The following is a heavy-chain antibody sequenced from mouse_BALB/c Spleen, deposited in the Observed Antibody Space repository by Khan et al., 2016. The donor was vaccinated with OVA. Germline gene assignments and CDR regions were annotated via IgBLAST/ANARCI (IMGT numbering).Heavy chain of an antibody. J-gene: IGHJ2*01. CDR1: GYSITSGYG. CDR2: ISYSGST. D-gene: IGHD1-2*01. Sequence: EVQLQESGPGLVKPSQSLSLTCTVTGYSITSGYGWNWIRQFPGNKLEWMGYISYSGSTNYNPSLKNRISITRDTSKNQFFLRLNSVTTEDTATYYCARTARIKYWGQGTTLTVSS. V-gene: IGHV3-2*02. CDR3: ARTARIKY.